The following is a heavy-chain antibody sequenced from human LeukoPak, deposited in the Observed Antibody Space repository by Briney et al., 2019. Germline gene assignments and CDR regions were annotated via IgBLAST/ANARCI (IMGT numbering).Heavy chain of an antibody. Sequence: GGSLRLSCAASGFTFDDYGMHWVRQAPGKGLEWVSLITWDGGTSYYADSVKGRFTISRDNSKNSLYLQMNSLRAEDTALYYCAKEGGSYPYYYYYYMDVWGKGTTVTVSS. J-gene: IGHJ6*03. V-gene: IGHV3-43D*03. CDR1: GFTFDDYG. CDR2: ITWDGGTS. D-gene: IGHD1-26*01. CDR3: AKEGGSYPYYYYYYMDV.